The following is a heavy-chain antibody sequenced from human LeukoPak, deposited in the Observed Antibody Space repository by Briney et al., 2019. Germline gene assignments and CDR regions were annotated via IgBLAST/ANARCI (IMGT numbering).Heavy chain of an antibody. CDR2: INPNGGST. J-gene: IGHJ4*02. V-gene: IGHV1-46*01. CDR3: ARGEYTGTYSTSDY. D-gene: IGHD1-26*01. CDR1: GYTFTGYY. Sequence: ASVKVSCKASGYTFTGYYMHWVRQAPGQGLEWMGVINPNGGSTTYAQKFQGRLTMTRDMSTNTLDMQLSSLRSEDTAVYYCARGEYTGTYSTSDYWGQGTLVIVSS.